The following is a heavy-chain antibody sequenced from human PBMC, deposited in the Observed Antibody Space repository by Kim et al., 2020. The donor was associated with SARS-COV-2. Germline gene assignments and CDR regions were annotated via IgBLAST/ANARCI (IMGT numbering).Heavy chain of an antibody. D-gene: IGHD3-22*01. Sequence: SETLSLTCTVSGGSISSYYWSWIRQPPGKGLEWIGYIYYSGSTNYNPSLKSRVTISVDTSKNQFSLKLSSVTAADTAVYYCARGKYYYDSSGYYGDYYYYYYGMDVWGQGTTVTVSS. V-gene: IGHV4-59*13. J-gene: IGHJ6*02. CDR1: GGSISSYY. CDR3: ARGKYYYDSSGYYGDYYYYYYGMDV. CDR2: IYYSGST.